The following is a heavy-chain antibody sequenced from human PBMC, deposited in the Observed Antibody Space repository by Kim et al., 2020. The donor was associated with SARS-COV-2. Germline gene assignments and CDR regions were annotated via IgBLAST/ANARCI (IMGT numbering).Heavy chain of an antibody. Sequence: ASVKVSCKASGYTFTSYYMHWVRQAPGQGLEWMGIINPSGGSTSYAQKFQGRVTMTRDTSTSTVYMELSSLRSEDTAVYYCARDRTTAAAGTFPWPYYYYGMDVWGQGTTVTVSS. V-gene: IGHV1-46*01. J-gene: IGHJ6*02. D-gene: IGHD6-13*01. CDR2: INPSGGST. CDR3: ARDRTTAAAGTFPWPYYYYGMDV. CDR1: GYTFTSYY.